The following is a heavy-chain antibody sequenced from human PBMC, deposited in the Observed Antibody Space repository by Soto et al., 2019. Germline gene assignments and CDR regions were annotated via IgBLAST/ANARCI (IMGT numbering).Heavy chain of an antibody. Sequence: SETLSLTCSVSGDSISNSRFYWAWIRQPPGEGLEWIGSIYHTGNAYYNPSLKSRVTIFVDTSKNQFSLKLTSVTAADTALYYCARDYFDSSDYNTNWFDPWGQGSLVT. CDR3: ARDYFDSSDYNTNWFDP. D-gene: IGHD3-22*01. V-gene: IGHV4-39*01. CDR2: IYHTGNA. CDR1: GDSISNSRFY. J-gene: IGHJ5*02.